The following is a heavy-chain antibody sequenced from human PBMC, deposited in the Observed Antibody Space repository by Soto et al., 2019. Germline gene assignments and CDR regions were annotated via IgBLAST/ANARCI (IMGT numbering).Heavy chain of an antibody. CDR1: GFTVSSHA. V-gene: IGHV3-23*01. J-gene: IGHJ3*02. D-gene: IGHD2-15*01. Sequence: EVQVLESGGGLVQPGGSLRLSCEGSGFTVSSHAMTWIRQAPGKGPEWVSTITADGGTYYADSVKGRFAMSRDTSENTXXLRMNSVGAEDTAAYYCAPHVSCSGGSCQYDAFAIRGQGTMVTVSS. CDR3: APHVSCSGGSCQYDAFAI. CDR2: ITADGGT.